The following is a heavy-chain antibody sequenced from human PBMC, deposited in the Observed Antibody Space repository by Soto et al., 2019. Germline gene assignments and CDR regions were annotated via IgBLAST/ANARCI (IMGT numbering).Heavy chain of an antibody. V-gene: IGHV3-21*01. D-gene: IGHD5-12*01. Sequence: EVQLVESGGGLVKPGGSLRLSCAASGFTFSSYSMNWVRQAPGKGLEWVSSISSSSSYIYYADSVKGRFTISRDNAKNSLYLQMNSLIAEDTAVYYCARGPRTGSGYDQNYYYYYMDVWGKGTTVTVSS. CDR2: ISSSSSYI. CDR1: GFTFSSYS. J-gene: IGHJ6*03. CDR3: ARGPRTGSGYDQNYYYYYMDV.